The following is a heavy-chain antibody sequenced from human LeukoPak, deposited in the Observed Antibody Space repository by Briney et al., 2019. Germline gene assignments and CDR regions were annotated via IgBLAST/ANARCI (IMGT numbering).Heavy chain of an antibody. J-gene: IGHJ4*02. CDR2: IQFDGSNK. D-gene: IGHD3-3*01. CDR1: GFIFSNYG. Sequence: GGSLRLSCVTSGFIFSNYGMHWVRQAPGKGLEWLTFIQFDGSNKLYADSVKGRFTVSRDTSKNTVYLQMTSQRVEDTAVYYCAKENDFWSGPEGWGQGTLVTVSS. CDR3: AKENDFWSGPEG. V-gene: IGHV3-30*02.